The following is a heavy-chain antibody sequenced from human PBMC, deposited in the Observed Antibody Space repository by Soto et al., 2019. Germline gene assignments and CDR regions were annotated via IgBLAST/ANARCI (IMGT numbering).Heavy chain of an antibody. V-gene: IGHV3-23*01. CDR2: ISGSGGST. D-gene: IGHD3-22*01. Sequence: LRLSCAASGFTFSSYAMSWVRQAPGKGLEWVSAISGSGGSTYYADSVKGRFTISRDNSKNTLYLQMNSLRAEDTAVYYCAKRPHSCGYSRSQIDYWGQGTLVTVSS. CDR3: AKRPHSCGYSRSQIDY. J-gene: IGHJ4*02. CDR1: GFTFSSYA.